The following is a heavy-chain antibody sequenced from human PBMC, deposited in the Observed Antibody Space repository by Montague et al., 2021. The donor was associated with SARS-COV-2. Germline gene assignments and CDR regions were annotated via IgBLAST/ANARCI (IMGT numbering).Heavy chain of an antibody. CDR1: GVTFSTDS. CDR3: ARGAGTFDY. D-gene: IGHD1-1*01. CDR2: ISGTSSFI. V-gene: IGHV3-21*06. Sequence: SLRLSCAASGVTFSTDSMNWVRQAPGKGLEWVSSISGTSSFIYYADSVKGRFIISRDNAKNSVYLQMNSLRSDDMAVYYCARGAGTFDYWGQGTLVTVSS. J-gene: IGHJ4*02.